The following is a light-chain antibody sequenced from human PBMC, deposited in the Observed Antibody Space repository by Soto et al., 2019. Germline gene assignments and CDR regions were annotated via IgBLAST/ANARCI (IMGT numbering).Light chain of an antibody. V-gene: IGKV3-20*01. CDR3: ERCGSSPRT. CDR2: GAS. J-gene: IGKJ1*01. Sequence: EIVLTQSPGTLSLSPGERATLSCRASQSVSTSYLAWYQQKPGQAPRLLIYGASSRATGIPGGFSGSGSGTAFTLPISRLEPEDFAVYYCERCGSSPRTLGHWTKWAIK. CDR1: QSVSTSY.